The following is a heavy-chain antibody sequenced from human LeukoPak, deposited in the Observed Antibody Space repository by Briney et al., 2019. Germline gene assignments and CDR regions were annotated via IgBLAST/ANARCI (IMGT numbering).Heavy chain of an antibody. CDR1: GGTFSSYA. CDR3: ARGPIVGATLLDY. Sequence: SVKVSCKASGGTFSSYAISWVRQAPGQGLEWMGGIIPIFGTANYAQKFQGRVTMTTDTSTSTAYMELRSLRSDDTAVYYCARGPIVGATLLDYWGQGTLVTVSS. D-gene: IGHD1-26*01. V-gene: IGHV1-69*05. J-gene: IGHJ4*02. CDR2: IIPIFGTA.